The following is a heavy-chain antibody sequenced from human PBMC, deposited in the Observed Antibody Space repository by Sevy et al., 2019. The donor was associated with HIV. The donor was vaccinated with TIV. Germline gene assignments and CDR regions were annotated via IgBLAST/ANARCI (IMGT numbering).Heavy chain of an antibody. D-gene: IGHD1-1*01. J-gene: IGHJ4*02. V-gene: IGHV5-51*01. CDR3: AVWGGLEVDKFGSYATPFDY. Sequence: GGSLRLSCKDFPNTFSSYWIAWVRQVPGKGLEWVGLIYPGDSETKYNPSFRGQVTISTDRSIRTAYLQWRSLKASDSAMYYCAVWGGLEVDKFGSYATPFDYWGQGTLVTVSS. CDR2: IYPGDSET. CDR1: PNTFSSYW.